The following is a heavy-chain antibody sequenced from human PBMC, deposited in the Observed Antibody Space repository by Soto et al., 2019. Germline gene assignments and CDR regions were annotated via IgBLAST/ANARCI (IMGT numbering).Heavy chain of an antibody. CDR2: ISAYNGNT. Sequence: ALVKVSCKXSGYTFTSYGISWVRQAPGQGLEWMGWISAYNGNTNYAQKLQGRVTMTTDTSTSTAYMELRSLRSDDTAVYYCARDGPNCSGGSCYAGHYYGMDVWGQGTTVTVSS. CDR1: GYTFTSYG. V-gene: IGHV1-18*01. J-gene: IGHJ6*02. CDR3: ARDGPNCSGGSCYAGHYYGMDV. D-gene: IGHD2-15*01.